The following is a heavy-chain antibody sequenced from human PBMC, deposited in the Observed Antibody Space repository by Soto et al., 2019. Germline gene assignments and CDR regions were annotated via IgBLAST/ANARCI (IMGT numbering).Heavy chain of an antibody. CDR2: IYYSGST. CDR3: ARRGSSCYAFDP. V-gene: IGHV4-39*01. D-gene: IGHD2-2*01. Sequence: PSETLSLTCTVSGGSISSSSYYWGWIRQPPGKGLEWIGSIYYSGSTYYNPSLKSRVTISVDTSKNQFSLKLSSVTAADTAVYYCARRGSSCYAFDPWGQGTLVTAPQ. CDR1: GGSISSSSYY. J-gene: IGHJ5*02.